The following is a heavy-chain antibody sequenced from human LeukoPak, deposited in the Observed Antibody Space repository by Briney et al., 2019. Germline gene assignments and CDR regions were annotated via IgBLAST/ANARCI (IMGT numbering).Heavy chain of an antibody. CDR1: EFTFSSYG. CDR2: IWYDGSNK. D-gene: IGHD3-16*01. CDR3: ARDQRPGWGEYFQH. V-gene: IGHV3-33*01. J-gene: IGHJ1*01. Sequence: PGGSLRLSCAASEFTFSSYGMHWVRQAPGKGLEWVAVIWYDGSNKYYADSVKGRITISRDNSKNTVYLQMNSLRVEDTAVYYCARDQRPGWGEYFQHWGQGTLVTVSS.